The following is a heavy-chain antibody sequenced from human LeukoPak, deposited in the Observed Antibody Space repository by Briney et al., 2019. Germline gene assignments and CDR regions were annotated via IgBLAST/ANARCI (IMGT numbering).Heavy chain of an antibody. CDR2: INSDESNI. J-gene: IGHJ4*02. CDR3: ARKNYDTSGYFDLDY. CDR1: GFSLRNYW. Sequence: GGPLRLSCAASGFSLRNYWMHWVRQAPGKGLVWVPRINSDESNINYADSVKGRFTVSRDNAKNTLYLQMDSLRAEDTAVYYCARKNYDTSGYFDLDYWGQGTLVTVSS. D-gene: IGHD3-22*01. V-gene: IGHV3-74*01.